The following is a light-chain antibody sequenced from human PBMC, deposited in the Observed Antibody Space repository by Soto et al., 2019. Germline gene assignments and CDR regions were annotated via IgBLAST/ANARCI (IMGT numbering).Light chain of an antibody. V-gene: IGKV3D-20*02. CDR3: QQRSNWPT. CDR2: GAS. CDR1: QSVSSTY. Sequence: EIVLTQSTGTLYLSPWERATLCCRASQSVSSTYLAWYQQKPGQAPRLLIYGASSRATGIPDRFSGSGSGTDFTLTISSLEPEDFAVYYCQQRSNWPTFGQGTKVDIK. J-gene: IGKJ1*01.